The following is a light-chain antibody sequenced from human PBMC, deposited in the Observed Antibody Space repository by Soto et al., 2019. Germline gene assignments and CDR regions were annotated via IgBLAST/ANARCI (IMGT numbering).Light chain of an antibody. CDR2: DAS. CDR1: QTISNW. V-gene: IGKV1-5*01. J-gene: IGKJ4*01. CDR3: QQYNTYPLT. Sequence: DIQMTQSPSTLSASVGDRVTITCRASQTISNWLAWYQQKPGKAPKVLIFDASTLDGGVPSRFSGRRSGTDFTLTISSVQPSDFATYYCQQYNTYPLTFGGGTKVEI.